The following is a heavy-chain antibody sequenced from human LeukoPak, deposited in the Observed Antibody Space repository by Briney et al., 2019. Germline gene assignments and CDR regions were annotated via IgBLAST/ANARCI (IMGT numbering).Heavy chain of an antibody. CDR1: GGTFSSYA. CDR3: ARGIRDGYNPRYYYMDV. V-gene: IGHV1-69*05. CDR2: IIPIFGTA. J-gene: IGHJ6*03. Sequence: GASVKVSCKASGGTFSSYAISWVRQAPGQGLEWMGGIIPIFGTANYAQKFQGRVTITTDESTSTAYMELSSLRSEDTAVYYCARGIRDGYNPRYYYMDVWGKGTTVTVSS. D-gene: IGHD5-24*01.